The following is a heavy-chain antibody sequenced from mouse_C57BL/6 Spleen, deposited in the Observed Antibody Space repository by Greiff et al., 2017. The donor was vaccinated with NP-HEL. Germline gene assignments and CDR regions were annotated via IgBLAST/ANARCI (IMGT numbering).Heavy chain of an antibody. CDR1: GFTFRDYG. V-gene: IGHV5-17*01. Sequence: EVQLVESGGGLVKPGGSLKLSCAASGFTFRDYGMHWVRQAPEKGLEWVAYISSGSSTIYYADTVKGRFTISRDNAKNTLFLQMTSLRSEDTAMYYCARRAYWGQGTLVTVSA. J-gene: IGHJ3*01. CDR2: ISSGSSTI. CDR3: ARRAY.